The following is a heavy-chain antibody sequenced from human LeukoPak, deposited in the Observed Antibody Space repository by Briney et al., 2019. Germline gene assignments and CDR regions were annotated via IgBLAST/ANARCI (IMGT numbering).Heavy chain of an antibody. CDR1: GGSISSYY. D-gene: IGHD4-17*01. J-gene: IGHJ5*02. Sequence: NPSETLSLTCTVSGGSISSYYWSWIRQPPGKGLEWIGYIYYSGSTNYNPSLKSRVTISVDTSKNQFSLTLNSVTAADTAVYYCARSRGGYGDYGSWFDPWGQGILVTVSS. CDR3: ARSRGGYGDYGSWFDP. V-gene: IGHV4-59*01. CDR2: IYYSGST.